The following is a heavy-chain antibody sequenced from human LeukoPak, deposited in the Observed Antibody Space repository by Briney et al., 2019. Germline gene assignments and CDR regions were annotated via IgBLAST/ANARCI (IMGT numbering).Heavy chain of an antibody. CDR3: ARFEYQLLWEDNWFDP. J-gene: IGHJ5*02. D-gene: IGHD2-2*01. CDR1: GYTFTSYY. V-gene: IGHV1-46*01. Sequence: ASVKVSCKASGYTFTSYYMHWVRQAPGQGLEWMGIINPSGGSTSYAQKFQGRVTMTRDMSTSTVYMELSRLRSDDTAVYYCARFEYQLLWEDNWFDPWGQGTLVTVSS. CDR2: INPSGGST.